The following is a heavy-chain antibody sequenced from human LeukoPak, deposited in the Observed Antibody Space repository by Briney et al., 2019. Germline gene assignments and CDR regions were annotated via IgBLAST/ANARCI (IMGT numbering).Heavy chain of an antibody. CDR3: AEDLEIYLTWISFRGAFDI. V-gene: IGHV3-9*01. CDR2: ISWNSGSI. CDR1: GFTFDDYA. J-gene: IGHJ3*02. Sequence: PGRSLRLSCAASGFTFDDYAMHWVRQAPGKGLEWVAVISWNSGSIGYADSVKGRFTISRDNTKNSLYLQMNSLRAEDTALYYCAEDLEIYLTWISFRGAFDIWGQGAMVTVSS. D-gene: IGHD5-12*01.